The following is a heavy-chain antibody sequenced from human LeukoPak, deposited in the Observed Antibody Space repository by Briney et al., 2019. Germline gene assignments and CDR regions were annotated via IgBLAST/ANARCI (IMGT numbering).Heavy chain of an antibody. V-gene: IGHV1-69*04. Sequence: SVKVSCKASGCTFSSYAISWVRQAPGQGLEWMGRIIPIFGIANYAQKFQGRVTITADKSTSTAYMELSSLRSEDTAVYYCARSLGTTFGVDYWGQGTLVTVSS. CDR1: GCTFSSYA. CDR2: IIPIFGIA. D-gene: IGHD1-1*01. CDR3: ARSLGTTFGVDY. J-gene: IGHJ4*02.